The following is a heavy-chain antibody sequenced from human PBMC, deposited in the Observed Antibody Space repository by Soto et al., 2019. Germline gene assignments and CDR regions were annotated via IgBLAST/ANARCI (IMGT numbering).Heavy chain of an antibody. CDR2: ISAYNGNT. J-gene: IGHJ5*02. V-gene: IGHV1-18*01. Sequence: QGQLVQAGAEVKKPGASVKVSCKASGYTFTSYGISWVRQAPGQGLEWMGWISAYNGNTNYAQKLQGRVTMTTDTYTSTAYMELRSLRSDDTAVYYCARDGGAARSAPNWFDPWGQGTLVTVSS. D-gene: IGHD6-6*01. CDR3: ARDGGAARSAPNWFDP. CDR1: GYTFTSYG.